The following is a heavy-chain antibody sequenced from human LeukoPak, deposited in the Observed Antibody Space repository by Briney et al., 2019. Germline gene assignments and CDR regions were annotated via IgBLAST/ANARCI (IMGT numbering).Heavy chain of an antibody. CDR2: ISRDGSSS. CDR3: AKARYSNYGP. Sequence: PGGSLRLSCAASGFTFSSYWMHWVRQAPGKGPVWVSRISRDGSSSYYADSVKGRFTISRDNSKNTLYLQMNSLRAEDTAVYYCAKARYSNYGPWGQGTLVTVSS. D-gene: IGHD4-11*01. V-gene: IGHV3-74*01. CDR1: GFTFSSYW. J-gene: IGHJ5*02.